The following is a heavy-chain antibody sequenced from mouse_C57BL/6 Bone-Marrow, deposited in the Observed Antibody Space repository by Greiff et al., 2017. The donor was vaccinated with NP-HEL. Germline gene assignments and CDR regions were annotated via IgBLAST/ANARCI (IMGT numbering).Heavy chain of an antibody. Sequence: QVQLQQPGAELVKPGASVKLSCKASGYTFTSYWMHWVKQRPGQGLEWIGIIHPNSGSTNSNDQFKSRSTLTVDKASSTSYMQLSSLTSEDSAVYYCSTSVVAPYAMDYWGTGTSVTVAS. D-gene: IGHD1-1*01. CDR3: STSVVAPYAMDY. CDR2: IHPNSGST. V-gene: IGHV1-64*01. J-gene: IGHJ4*01. CDR1: GYTFTSYW.